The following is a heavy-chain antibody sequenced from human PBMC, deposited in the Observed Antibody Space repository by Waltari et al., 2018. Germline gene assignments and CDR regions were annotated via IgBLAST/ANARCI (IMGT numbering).Heavy chain of an antibody. D-gene: IGHD4-4*01. CDR2: IYTSGST. CDR3: ARDKRNPNYYYGMDV. V-gene: IGHV4-61*02. CDR1: GGSISSGSYY. Sequence: QVQLQESGPGLVKPSQTLSLTCTVSGGSISSGSYYWSWIRQPAGKGLEWIGRIYTSGSTNYHPSRKSRVTISVDTSKNQFSLKLSSVTAADTAVYYCARDKRNPNYYYGMDVWGQGTTVTVSS. J-gene: IGHJ6*02.